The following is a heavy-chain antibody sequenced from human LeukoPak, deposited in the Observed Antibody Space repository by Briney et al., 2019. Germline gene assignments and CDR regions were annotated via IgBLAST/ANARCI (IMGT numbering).Heavy chain of an antibody. CDR3: AKDYQLPYGGFDS. CDR1: GFTFSTHA. J-gene: IGHJ4*02. Sequence: GGSLRLSCAASGFTFSTHAIHWVRQAPGKGLQWVAFIRYDGSKKTYGDSVKGRFTISRDNSKNTVYLQMDSLRAEDTAVYYCAKDYQLPYGGFDSWGQGTLVTVS. V-gene: IGHV3-30*02. CDR2: IRYDGSKK. D-gene: IGHD2-2*02.